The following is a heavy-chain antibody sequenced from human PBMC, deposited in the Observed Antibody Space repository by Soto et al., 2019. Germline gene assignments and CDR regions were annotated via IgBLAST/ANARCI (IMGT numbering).Heavy chain of an antibody. D-gene: IGHD2-8*01. V-gene: IGHV4-30-4*01. CDR2: IYYSGST. CDR1: GGSISSGDYY. J-gene: IGHJ6*02. CDR3: ARDRATHIVLMVYAEYYGMDV. Sequence: SETLSLTCTVSGGSISSGDYYWSWIRQPPGKGLEWIGCIYYSGSTYYNPSLKSRVTISVDTSKNQFSLKLSSVTAADTAVYYCARDRATHIVLMVYAEYYGMDVWGQGTTVTVSS.